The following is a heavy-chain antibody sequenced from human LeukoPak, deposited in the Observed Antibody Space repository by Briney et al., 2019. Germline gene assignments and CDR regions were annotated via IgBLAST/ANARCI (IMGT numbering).Heavy chain of an antibody. CDR2: IHHSSSP. CDR3: ARHIGILGKWGFDY. D-gene: IGHD2/OR15-2a*01. CDR1: GASITINW. J-gene: IGHJ4*02. Sequence: SETLSLTCAVSGASITINWWSWVRQSPGKGLEWIGEIHHSSSPNYNTSLKSRVTLSLDKSQNQFSLEVTSVTAADTAVYYCARHIGILGKWGFDYWGQGTLVTVSS. V-gene: IGHV4-4*02.